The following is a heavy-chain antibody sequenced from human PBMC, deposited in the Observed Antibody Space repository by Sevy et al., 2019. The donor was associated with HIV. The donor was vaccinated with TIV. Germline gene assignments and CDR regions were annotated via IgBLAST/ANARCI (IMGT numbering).Heavy chain of an antibody. J-gene: IGHJ6*02. CDR1: GGSVSSSSYY. CDR3: ARLPPTLGWGVMRYGLDV. Sequence: SATLSLTCTVSGGSVSSSSYYWSWIRQPPGKGLEWIGYIYYTGSTVYNPSLKSRVTMSVDTSKNQFSLKLNSLTAADTAVHFCARLPPTLGWGVMRYGLDVWGPGTTVTVSS. CDR2: IYYTGST. V-gene: IGHV4-61*01. D-gene: IGHD3-10*01.